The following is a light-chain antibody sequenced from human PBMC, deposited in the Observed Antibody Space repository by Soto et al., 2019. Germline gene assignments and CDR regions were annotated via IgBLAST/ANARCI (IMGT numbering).Light chain of an antibody. J-gene: IGKJ1*01. CDR1: QSISSY. CDR3: QQSYSAPWT. CDR2: GAS. Sequence: DIQMTQSPSSLSASVGDRVTITCRASQSISSYLNWYQQKPGKVPKLLIYGASSVQSGVPSRFSGGGSGTDFTLTISSLQPEDYATYYCQQSYSAPWTFGQVTEVEIK. V-gene: IGKV1-39*01.